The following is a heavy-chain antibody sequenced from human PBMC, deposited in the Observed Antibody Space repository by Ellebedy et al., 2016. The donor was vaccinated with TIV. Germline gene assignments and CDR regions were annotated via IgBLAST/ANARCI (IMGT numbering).Heavy chain of an antibody. CDR2: IDPGDSYI. J-gene: IGHJ3*02. V-gene: IGHV5-10-1*04. CDR1: GYDFTSYW. CDR3: ARRITMVRGVIRETYAFDI. Sequence: GESLKISCKGSGYDFTSYWISWVRQVPGKGLERMGRIDPGDSYIDYSPSFKGQVTISADKYISTAYLQWSSPKASDTDMYYCARRITMVRGVIRETYAFDIWGQGTMVTVSS. D-gene: IGHD3-10*01.